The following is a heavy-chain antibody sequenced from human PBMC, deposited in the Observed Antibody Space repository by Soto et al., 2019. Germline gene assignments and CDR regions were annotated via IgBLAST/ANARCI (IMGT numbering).Heavy chain of an antibody. CDR1: GDSVSSNSAA. Sequence: SQTLSLPCDISGDSVSSNSAAWNWIRQSPSRGLEWLGRTYYRSKWYNDYAVSVKSRITINPDTSKNQFSLQLNSVTPEDTAVYYSARDGIAAADTYYYYGMDVWGQGPTVTVSS. V-gene: IGHV6-1*01. CDR2: TYYRSKWYN. J-gene: IGHJ6*02. CDR3: ARDGIAAADTYYYYGMDV. D-gene: IGHD6-13*01.